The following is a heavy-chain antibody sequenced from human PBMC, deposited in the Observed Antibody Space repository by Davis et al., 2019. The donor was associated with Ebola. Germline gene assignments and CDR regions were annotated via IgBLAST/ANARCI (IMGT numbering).Heavy chain of an antibody. Sequence: WIGEINHSGSTNYNPSLKSRVTISVDTSKNQFSLKLSSVTAADTAVYYCARDKWELIRSYPYGWFDPWGQGTLVTVSS. D-gene: IGHD1-26*01. CDR2: INHSGST. V-gene: IGHV4-34*01. J-gene: IGHJ5*02. CDR3: ARDKWELIRSYPYGWFDP.